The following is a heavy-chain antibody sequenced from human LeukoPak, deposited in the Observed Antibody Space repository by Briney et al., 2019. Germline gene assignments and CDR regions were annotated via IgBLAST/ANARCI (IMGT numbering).Heavy chain of an antibody. V-gene: IGHV4-34*01. CDR3: ARAARFLEWLLLDY. Sequence: PSETLSLTCAVYGGSFSGYYWSWIRQPPGKGLEWIGEINHSGSTNYNPSLTSRVTISVDTSKNQFSLKLSSVTAADTAVYYCARAARFLEWLLLDYWGQGTLVTVSS. D-gene: IGHD3-3*01. CDR2: INHSGST. CDR1: GGSFSGYY. J-gene: IGHJ4*02.